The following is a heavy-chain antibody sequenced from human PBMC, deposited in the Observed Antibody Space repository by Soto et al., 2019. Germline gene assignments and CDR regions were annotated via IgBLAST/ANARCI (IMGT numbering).Heavy chain of an antibody. J-gene: IGHJ6*02. CDR1: GYTFTSYG. V-gene: IGHV1-18*01. Sequence: QVQLVQSGAEVKNPGASVKVSCKTSGYTFTSYGIGWARQAPGQGLEWMGWINTYNGNTNYAQNLRGSVTLTTDTSTSTAYMELRSLRSNDTAIYYCAMVDVYVTPSPQDVWGQGTTVTVSS. CDR3: AMVDVYVTPSPQDV. CDR2: INTYNGNT. D-gene: IGHD3-16*01.